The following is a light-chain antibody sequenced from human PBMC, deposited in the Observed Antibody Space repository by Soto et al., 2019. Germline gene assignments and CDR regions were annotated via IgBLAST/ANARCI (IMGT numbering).Light chain of an antibody. J-gene: IGKJ4*01. CDR1: QNINIF. CDR2: AAS. V-gene: IGKV1-39*01. CDR3: QESYSTPLA. Sequence: DIQVTQSPSSLSASVGDRVTITCRTIQNINIFLNWYQQKPGRAPMVVISAASNLESGVPSRFSGRGSGTEFTLTISNLQPGDSALYFCQESYSTPLAFGGGTRVEIK.